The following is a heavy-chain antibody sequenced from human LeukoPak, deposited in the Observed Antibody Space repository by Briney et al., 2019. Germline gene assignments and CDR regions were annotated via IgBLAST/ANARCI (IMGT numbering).Heavy chain of an antibody. J-gene: IGHJ6*03. CDR1: GFTISSYS. D-gene: IGHD2-2*01. V-gene: IGHV3-48*04. Sequence: GGSLRLSCAASGFTISSYSMNWVRQAPGKGLEWVSYISSSSSTIYYADSVKGRFTISRDNAKNSLYLQMNSLRAEDTAVYYCARAPMRAYYYYYYMDVWGKGTTVTVSS. CDR2: ISSSSSTI. CDR3: ARAPMRAYYYYYYMDV.